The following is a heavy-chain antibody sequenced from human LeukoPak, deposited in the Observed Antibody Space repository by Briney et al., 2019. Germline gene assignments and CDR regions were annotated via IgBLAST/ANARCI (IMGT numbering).Heavy chain of an antibody. V-gene: IGHV3-23*01. Sequence: GGSLRLSCAASGFTFTNYGMSWVRQAPGQGLEWVGVVSRSGGSTYYAESVKGHFTMSRDNSKNTVYLQMSSLRAEDTAIYFCAKMFGAAVGTGVSDYWGQGTLVTVSS. D-gene: IGHD6-13*01. CDR2: VSRSGGST. J-gene: IGHJ4*02. CDR1: GFTFTNYG. CDR3: AKMFGAAVGTGVSDY.